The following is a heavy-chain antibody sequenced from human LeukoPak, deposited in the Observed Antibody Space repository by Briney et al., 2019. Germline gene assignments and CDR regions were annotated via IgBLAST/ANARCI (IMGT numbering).Heavy chain of an antibody. Sequence: ASVKVSCKASGYTFTGYYMHWVRQAPGQGLEWMGWINSSSGGTNYAQKFQGRVTMTRDTSISTAYMELSRLRSDDTAVYYCARALTGYSSGWSPGYWGQGTLVTVSS. D-gene: IGHD6-19*01. V-gene: IGHV1-2*02. CDR2: INSSSGGT. CDR3: ARALTGYSSGWSPGY. CDR1: GYTFTGYY. J-gene: IGHJ4*02.